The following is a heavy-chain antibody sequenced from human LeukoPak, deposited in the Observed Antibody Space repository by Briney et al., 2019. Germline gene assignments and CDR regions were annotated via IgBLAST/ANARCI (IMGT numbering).Heavy chain of an antibody. CDR2: IYPGDSDT. CDR1: GYSFTSYW. J-gene: IGHJ5*02. CDR3: ARGSSSSGWKYNWFDP. Sequence: GESLKISCKGSGYSFTSYWIGWVRQMPGKGLEWKGIIYPGDSDTRYSPSFQGQVTVSADKSISTAYLQWSSLKASDTAMYYCARGSSSSGWKYNWFDPWGQGTLVTVSS. D-gene: IGHD6-19*01. V-gene: IGHV5-51*01.